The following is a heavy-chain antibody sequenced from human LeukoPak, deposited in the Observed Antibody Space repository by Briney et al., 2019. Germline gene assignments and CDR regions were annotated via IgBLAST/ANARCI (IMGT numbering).Heavy chain of an antibody. CDR1: GFTVGYNY. D-gene: IGHD1-14*01. V-gene: IGHV3-66*04. CDR3: ARRSNPPGRIDH. J-gene: IGHJ4*02. Sequence: GGSLRLSCAASGFTVGYNYMTWVRQAPGKGLEWVAAIYNSGSTYYADSVKGRFTISRDNSKNTMYLQMNSLRGEDTAVYYCARRSNPPGRIDHWGQGTLVTVSS. CDR2: IYNSGST.